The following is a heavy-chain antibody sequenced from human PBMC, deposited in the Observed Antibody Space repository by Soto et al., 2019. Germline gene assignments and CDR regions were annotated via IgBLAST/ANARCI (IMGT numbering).Heavy chain of an antibody. CDR1: GFTSDEYA. CDR2: ISWDSASI. Sequence: LRLSSVASGFTSDEYAMHWVRQVPGKGLEWVSSISWDSASIAYADSVKGRLTISRDNNKNSLYLQMNSLRTEDTALYYCARCRSFDRGWFDPWGQGSLVIVSP. CDR3: ARCRSFDRGWFDP. D-gene: IGHD3-22*01. J-gene: IGHJ5*02. V-gene: IGHV3-9*02.